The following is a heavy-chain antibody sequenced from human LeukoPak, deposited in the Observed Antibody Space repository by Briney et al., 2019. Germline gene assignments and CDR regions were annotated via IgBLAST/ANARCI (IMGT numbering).Heavy chain of an antibody. V-gene: IGHV3-48*01. CDR2: IIGTSTV. CDR3: ARDGVGATAGPADVFDI. Sequence: GGSLRLSCAASGFTFSRHSMNWVRQAPGKGLEWISYIIGTSTVYYADSVKGRFTISRDNAKTSLYLQMNSLRAEDTAMYYCARDGVGATAGPADVFDIWGQGTMVTVSS. CDR1: GFTFSRHS. D-gene: IGHD1-26*01. J-gene: IGHJ3*02.